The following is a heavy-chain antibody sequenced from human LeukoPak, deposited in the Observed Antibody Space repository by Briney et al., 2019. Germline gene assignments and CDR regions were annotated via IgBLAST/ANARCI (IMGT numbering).Heavy chain of an antibody. Sequence: GGSLRLSCAASGFTFSSYAMSWVRQAPGKGLELVSAISGSGGSTYYADSVKGRFTISRDNSKNTLYLQMNSLRAEDTAVYYCAKERLDYYDSSGIFDYWGQGTLVTVSS. CDR2: ISGSGGST. V-gene: IGHV3-23*01. CDR1: GFTFSSYA. D-gene: IGHD3-22*01. CDR3: AKERLDYYDSSGIFDY. J-gene: IGHJ4*02.